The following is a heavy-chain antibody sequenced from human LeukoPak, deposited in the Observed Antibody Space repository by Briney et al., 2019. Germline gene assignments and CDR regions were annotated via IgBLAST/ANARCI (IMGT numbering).Heavy chain of an antibody. J-gene: IGHJ4*02. D-gene: IGHD3-10*01. CDR3: AKRGPSGSGSYYNYFDN. V-gene: IGHV3-23*01. Sequence: PGGSLRLSCAVSGFTFSNYGMSWVRQAPGKGLEWVSVISDSGGTAFYTDSVKGRFTISRDNSKNMLYLQMNSLRAEDTAVYYCAKRGPSGSGSYYNYFDNWGQGTLVSVS. CDR1: GFTFSNYG. CDR2: ISDSGGTA.